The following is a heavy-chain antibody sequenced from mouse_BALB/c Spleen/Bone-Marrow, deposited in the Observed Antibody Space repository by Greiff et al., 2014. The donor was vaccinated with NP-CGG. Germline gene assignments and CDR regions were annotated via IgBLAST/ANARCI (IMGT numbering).Heavy chain of an antibody. D-gene: IGHD4-1*01. CDR1: GFTFSDYY. CDR3: ARETGPRAMDY. J-gene: IGHJ4*01. CDR2: ISDDGGNT. V-gene: IGHV5-4*02. Sequence: DVKLVESGGGLVEPGGSLKLSCAASGFTFSDYYMFWVRQTPEKRLEWVATISDDGGNTYYRDSVKGRFTISRDNAKNKLNLQMSSLKSEDTATYHCARETGPRAMDYWGQGTSVTVSS.